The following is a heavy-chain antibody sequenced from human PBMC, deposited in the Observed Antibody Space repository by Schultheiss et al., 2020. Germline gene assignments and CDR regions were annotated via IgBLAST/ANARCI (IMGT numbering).Heavy chain of an antibody. V-gene: IGHV4-4*02. J-gene: IGHJ5*02. Sequence: SESLSLTCAVSGGSISSSNWWSWVRQPPGKGLEWIGEIYHSGSTNYNPSLKSRVTISVDKSKNQFSLKLSSVTAADTAVYYCARHGKDYDFWSGYYRSSWFDPWGQGTLVTVSS. CDR3: ARHGKDYDFWSGYYRSSWFDP. CDR2: IYHSGST. CDR1: GGSISSSNW. D-gene: IGHD3-3*01.